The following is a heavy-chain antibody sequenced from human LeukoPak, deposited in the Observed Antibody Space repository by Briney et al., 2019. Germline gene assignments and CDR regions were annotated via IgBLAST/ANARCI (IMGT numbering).Heavy chain of an antibody. CDR1: GYTFTSYG. CDR2: ISAYNGNT. D-gene: IGHD1-26*01. J-gene: IGHJ3*02. Sequence: ASVTVSCKASGYTFTSYGISWVRQAPGQGLKWMGWISAYNGNTNYAQKLQGRVTMTIDTSTSTAYMELRSLRSDDTAVYYCAVLLSGSFDAFDIWGQGTMVTVSS. V-gene: IGHV1-18*01. CDR3: AVLLSGSFDAFDI.